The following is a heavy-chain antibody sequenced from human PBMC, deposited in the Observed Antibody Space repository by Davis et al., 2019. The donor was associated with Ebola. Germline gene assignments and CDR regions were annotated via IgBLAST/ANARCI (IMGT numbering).Heavy chain of an antibody. D-gene: IGHD3-9*01. CDR3: ARDPMDYDVLTGYPTAGFDP. J-gene: IGHJ5*02. V-gene: IGHV1-2*06. CDR2: INPNSGGT. CDR1: GYTFIDHC. Sequence: ASVKVSCKASGYTFIDHCIHWVRLAPGQGLEWMGRINPNSGGTRYAQNFQGRVAMTRDTSISTAYMELSRLRSDDTAVYYCARDPMDYDVLTGYPTAGFDPWGQGTLVTVSS.